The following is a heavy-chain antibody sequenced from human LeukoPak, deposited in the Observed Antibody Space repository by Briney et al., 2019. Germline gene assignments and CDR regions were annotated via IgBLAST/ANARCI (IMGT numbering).Heavy chain of an antibody. CDR2: ISAYNGNT. CDR3: ARGPRDYTKSHTGRYPYYYYMDV. J-gene: IGHJ6*03. Sequence: ASVKVSCKASGYTFTSYGISWVRQAPGQGLEWMGWISAYNGNTNYAQKLQGRVTMTTDTSTSTAYMELRSLRSDDTAVYYCARGPRDYTKSHTGRYPYYYYMDVWGKGTTVTVSS. V-gene: IGHV1-18*01. D-gene: IGHD2-2*02. CDR1: GYTFTSYG.